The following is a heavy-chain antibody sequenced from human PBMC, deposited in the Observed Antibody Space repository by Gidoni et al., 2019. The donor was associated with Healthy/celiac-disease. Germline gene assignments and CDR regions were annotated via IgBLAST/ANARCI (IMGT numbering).Heavy chain of an antibody. CDR1: GFTFSSYS. J-gene: IGHJ2*01. Sequence: EGQLVEYGGGLVQHGGSLRLSCAASGFTFSSYSMNWVRQAPGKGLEWVSYISSSSSTIYYADSVKGRFTISRDNAKNSLYLQMNSLRDEDTAVYYCARDRDYGGQTYFDLWGRGTLVTVSS. V-gene: IGHV3-48*02. CDR2: ISSSSSTI. D-gene: IGHD4-17*01. CDR3: ARDRDYGGQTYFDL.